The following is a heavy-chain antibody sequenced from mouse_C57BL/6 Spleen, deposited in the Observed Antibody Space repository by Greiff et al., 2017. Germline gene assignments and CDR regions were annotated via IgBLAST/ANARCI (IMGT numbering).Heavy chain of an antibody. CDR1: GYSITSGYY. J-gene: IGHJ1*03. Sequence: ESGPGLVKPSQSLSLTCSVTGYSITSGYYWNWIRQFPGNKLEWMGYISYDGSNNYKPSLKNRIAITRDTSKNQFFLKLNSVTTEDTATYYCATPYWYFDVWGTGTTVTVSS. V-gene: IGHV3-6*01. CDR3: ATPYWYFDV. CDR2: ISYDGSN.